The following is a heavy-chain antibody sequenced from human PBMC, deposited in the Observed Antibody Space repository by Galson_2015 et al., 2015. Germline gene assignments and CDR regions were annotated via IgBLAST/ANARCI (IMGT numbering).Heavy chain of an antibody. CDR1: GFTFSSYG. D-gene: IGHD3-9*01. J-gene: IGHJ4*02. CDR2: IWYDGSNK. V-gene: IGHV3-33*01. CDR3: ARGTHYDILTGYSPVDY. Sequence: SLRLSCAASGFTFSSYGMHWVRQAPGKGLEWVAVIWYDGSNKYYADSVKGRFTISRDNSKNTLYLQMNSLRAEDTAVYYCARGTHYDILTGYSPVDYSGQGTLATASS.